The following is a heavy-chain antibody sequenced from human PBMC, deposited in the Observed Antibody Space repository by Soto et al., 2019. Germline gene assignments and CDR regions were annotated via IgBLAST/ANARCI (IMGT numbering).Heavy chain of an antibody. CDR1: GFTFTSSA. V-gene: IGHV1-58*01. CDR3: AAEDYYYDSSGYYYGPLFDY. Sequence: SVKVSCKASGFTFTSSAVQWVRQARGQRLEWIGWIVVGSGNTNYAQKFQERVTITRDMSTSTAYMELSSLRSEDTAVYYCAAEDYYYDSSGYYYGPLFDYRGQRTLVTVSS. D-gene: IGHD3-22*01. J-gene: IGHJ4*02. CDR2: IVVGSGNT.